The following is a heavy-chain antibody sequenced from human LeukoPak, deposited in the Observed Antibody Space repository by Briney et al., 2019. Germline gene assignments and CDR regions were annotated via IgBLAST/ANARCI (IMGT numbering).Heavy chain of an antibody. V-gene: IGHV3-30*18. D-gene: IGHD3-22*01. Sequence: PGGSLRLSCAASGFTFSSYGMHWVRQAPGKGLECVAVISYDGSNKYYADSVKGRFTISRDNSKNTLYLQMNSLRAEDTAVYYCAKAAYDSSGYYFDYWGQGTLVTVSS. J-gene: IGHJ4*02. CDR1: GFTFSSYG. CDR3: AKAAYDSSGYYFDY. CDR2: ISYDGSNK.